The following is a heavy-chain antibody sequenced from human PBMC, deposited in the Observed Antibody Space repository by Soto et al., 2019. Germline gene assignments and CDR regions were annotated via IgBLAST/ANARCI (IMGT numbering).Heavy chain of an antibody. CDR1: GGTFSSYA. D-gene: IGHD2-21*02. V-gene: IGHV1-69*13. J-gene: IGHJ3*02. Sequence: AVKVSCKACGGTFSSYAISWVRQAPGQGLEWMGGIIPIFGTANYAQKFQGRVTITADESTSTAYMELSSLRSEDTAVYYCARAHIVVVTAIPFDAFDIWGQGTMVTVSS. CDR3: ARAHIVVVTAIPFDAFDI. CDR2: IIPIFGTA.